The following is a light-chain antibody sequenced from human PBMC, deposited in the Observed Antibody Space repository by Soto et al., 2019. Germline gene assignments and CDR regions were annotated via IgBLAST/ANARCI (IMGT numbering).Light chain of an antibody. CDR1: SSDVGAYNY. J-gene: IGLJ2*01. Sequence: QSALTPPASVSGSPGQSITISCTGTSSDVGAYNYVSWYQQHPGKAPKLMISEVSDRPSGVSNRFSGSKSGNTVSLIISGLQAEDEGDYYCSSYTSSSTPVVFGGGTMLTVL. CDR2: EVS. V-gene: IGLV2-14*01. CDR3: SSYTSSSTPVV.